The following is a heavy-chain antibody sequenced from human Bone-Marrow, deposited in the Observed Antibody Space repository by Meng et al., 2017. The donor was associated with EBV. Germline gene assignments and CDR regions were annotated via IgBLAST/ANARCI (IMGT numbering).Heavy chain of an antibody. Sequence: QVRPQESGPGLVKPSQTLSLTCAVSGGSISSGGYFWSWIRQPPGKGLEWIGYIYYSGSTYYNPSLKSRVTISVDTSKNQFSLKLSSVTATDTAVYYCARGSMLRGVITWFGPWGQGTLVTVSS. J-gene: IGHJ5*02. CDR3: ARGSMLRGVITWFGP. CDR1: GGSISSGGYF. D-gene: IGHD3-10*01. V-gene: IGHV4-30-4*01. CDR2: IYYSGST.